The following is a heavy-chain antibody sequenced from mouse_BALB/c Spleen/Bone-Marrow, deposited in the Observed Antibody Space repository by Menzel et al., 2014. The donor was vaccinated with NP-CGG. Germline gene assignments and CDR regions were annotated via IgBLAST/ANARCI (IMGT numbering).Heavy chain of an antibody. CDR3: SRGVLAYFDY. CDR2: IDPYSGGT. CDR1: GYAFTNYN. V-gene: IGHV1S135*01. D-gene: IGHD2-14*01. Sequence: EVQLQQSRPELVKPGASVKVSCKASGYAFTNYNMNWVKQSHGKSLEWIGYIDPYSGGTNYNQKFRGKATLTVDKSSSTAYMHLNSLTSEDSAVYYCSRGVLAYFDYWGQGTTLTASS. J-gene: IGHJ2*01.